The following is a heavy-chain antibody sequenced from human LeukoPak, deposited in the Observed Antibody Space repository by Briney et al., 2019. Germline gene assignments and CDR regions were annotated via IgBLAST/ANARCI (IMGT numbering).Heavy chain of an antibody. CDR2: IYSGGST. D-gene: IGHD4-11*01. CDR1: GFTFSSWE. CDR3: ATTVTTRYYYGMDV. V-gene: IGHV3-53*04. Sequence: GGSLRLSCAASGFTFSSWEMNWVRQAPGKGLEWVSVIYSGGSTYYADSVKGRFTISRHNSKNTLYLQMNSLRAEDTAVYYCATTVTTRYYYGMDVWGQGTTVTVSS. J-gene: IGHJ6*02.